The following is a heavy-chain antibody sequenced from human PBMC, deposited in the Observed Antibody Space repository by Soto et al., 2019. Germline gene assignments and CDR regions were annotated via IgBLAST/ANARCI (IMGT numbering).Heavy chain of an antibody. J-gene: IGHJ4*02. V-gene: IGHV1-46*03. D-gene: IGHD2-15*01. CDR1: GYTFTSYY. Sequence: GASVKVSCTASGYTFTSYYMHWVRQAPGQGLEWMGIINPSGGSTSYAQKFQGRVTMTRDTSTSTVYMELSSLRSEDTAVYYCAKTQYPRSGGSCFDYWGQGTLVTVSS. CDR2: INPSGGST. CDR3: AKTQYPRSGGSCFDY.